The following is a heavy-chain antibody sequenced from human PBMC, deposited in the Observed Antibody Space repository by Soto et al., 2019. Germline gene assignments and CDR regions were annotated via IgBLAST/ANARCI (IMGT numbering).Heavy chain of an antibody. J-gene: IGHJ5*02. Sequence: KPSETLSLTCTVSGGSISSYYWSWIRQPAGKGLEWIGRIYTSGSTNYNPSLKSRVTMSVDTSKNQFSLKLSSVTAADTAVYYCARDLPVVPAVMGGWFDPWGQGTLVTVSS. D-gene: IGHD2-2*01. CDR1: GGSISSYY. V-gene: IGHV4-4*07. CDR3: ARDLPVVPAVMGGWFDP. CDR2: IYTSGST.